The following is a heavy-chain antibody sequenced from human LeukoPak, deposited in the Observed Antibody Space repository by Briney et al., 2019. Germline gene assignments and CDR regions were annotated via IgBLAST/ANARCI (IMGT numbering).Heavy chain of an antibody. CDR2: MNPNSGNT. Sequence: ASVKVSCKASGYTLTSYDINWVRQATGQGLEWMGWMNPNSGNTGYAQKFQGRVTITRNTSISTAYMELSSLRSEDTAVYYCARQYGGNSFDAFDIWGQGTMVTVSS. D-gene: IGHD4-23*01. J-gene: IGHJ3*02. CDR1: GYTLTSYD. V-gene: IGHV1-8*03. CDR3: ARQYGGNSFDAFDI.